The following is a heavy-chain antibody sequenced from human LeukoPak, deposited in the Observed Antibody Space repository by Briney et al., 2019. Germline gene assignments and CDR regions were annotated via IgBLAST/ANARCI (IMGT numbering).Heavy chain of an antibody. CDR2: ISHDGDYS. D-gene: IGHD5-24*01. Sequence: PGGSLRLSCAASGYTFSSYGVHWVRQAPGKGLEWVAMISHDGDYSEYADSVKGRLTISRDNSKKTMHVEMRSLRAEDTAVYYCWVGFCSFSTCYEWRDGYHQFDVWGKGTTVIVSS. V-gene: IGHV3-30*03. J-gene: IGHJ6*04. CDR1: GYTFSSYG. CDR3: WVGFCSFSTCYEWRDGYHQFDV.